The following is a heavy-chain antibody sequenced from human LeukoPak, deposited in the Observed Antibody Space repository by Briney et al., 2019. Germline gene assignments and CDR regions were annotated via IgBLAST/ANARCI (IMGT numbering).Heavy chain of an antibody. Sequence: GGSLRLSCAASGFTFSSYAMNWVRQAPGKGLEWVAVISYDGSNKYYADSVKGRFTISRDNSKNTLYLQMNSLRAEDTAVYYCAKAPRRDGYNPTREGYFDYWGQGTLVTVSS. CDR3: AKAPRRDGYNPTREGYFDY. V-gene: IGHV3-30*04. CDR1: GFTFSSYA. D-gene: IGHD5-24*01. CDR2: ISYDGSNK. J-gene: IGHJ4*02.